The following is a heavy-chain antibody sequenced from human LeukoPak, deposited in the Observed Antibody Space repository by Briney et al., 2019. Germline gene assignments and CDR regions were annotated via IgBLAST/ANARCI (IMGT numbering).Heavy chain of an antibody. CDR3: ARTPGYGDYGYFDY. CDR2: ISSSGSTI. V-gene: IGHV3-48*03. D-gene: IGHD4-17*01. CDR1: GFTFSSYE. J-gene: IGHJ4*02. Sequence: PAGSLRLSCAAFGFTFSSYEMNWVRQAPGKGLEWVSYISSSGSTIYYADSVKGRFTISRDNAKNSLYLQMNSLRAEDTAVYYCARTPGYGDYGYFDYWGQGTLVTVSS.